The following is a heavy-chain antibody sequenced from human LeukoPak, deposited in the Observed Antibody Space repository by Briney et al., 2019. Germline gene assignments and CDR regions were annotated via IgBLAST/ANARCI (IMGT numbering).Heavy chain of an antibody. CDR1: GFTISSSA. D-gene: IGHD6-13*01. V-gene: IGHV1-58*02. CDR2: IVVGSGNT. Sequence: SVKVSCKASGFTISSSAMQWVRQARGQRLEWIGWIVVGSGNTNYAQKFQERVTITRDMSTSTAYMELSSLRSDDTAVCDRAPIPNSRASRGAFDILGQGTMVTGPS. CDR3: APIPNSRASRGAFDI. J-gene: IGHJ3*02.